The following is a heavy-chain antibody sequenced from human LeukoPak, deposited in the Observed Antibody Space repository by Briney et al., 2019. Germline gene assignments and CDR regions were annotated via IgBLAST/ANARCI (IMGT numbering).Heavy chain of an antibody. CDR3: VRGSGGNGYGYWGDN. J-gene: IGHJ4*02. Sequence: GGSLRLSCAASGFTFSNFGMHWVRKAPGKGLEWVAVIWYHGSEIHYVDSVKGRFTISRDNFRNTLYLQMNSLRAEDSAVYYCVRGSGGNGYGYWGDNWGQGTLVTVSS. CDR2: IWYHGSEI. CDR1: GFTFSNFG. D-gene: IGHD5-12*01. V-gene: IGHV3-33*01.